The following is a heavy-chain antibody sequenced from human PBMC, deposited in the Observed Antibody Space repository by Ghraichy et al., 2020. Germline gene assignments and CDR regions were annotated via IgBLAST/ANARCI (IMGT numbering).Heavy chain of an antibody. J-gene: IGHJ4*02. V-gene: IGHV3-74*01. D-gene: IGHD3-22*01. CDR3: ARDLIVRDDSSGYYDY. Sequence: GGPLRLSCAASGFTFSSYWMHWVRQAPGKWLVWVSRINSDGSSTSYADSVKGRFTISRDNAKNTLYLQMNSLRAEDTAVYYCARDLIVRDDSSGYYDYWGQGTLVTVSS. CDR2: INSDGSST. CDR1: GFTFSSYW.